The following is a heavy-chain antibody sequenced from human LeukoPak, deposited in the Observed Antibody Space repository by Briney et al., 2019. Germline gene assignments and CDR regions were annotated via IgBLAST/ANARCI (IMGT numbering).Heavy chain of an antibody. Sequence: GGSLRLSCAASGFTFSNYWMHWVRQVPGKGLEWVSYISSSGSTIYYADSVKGRFTISRDNAKNSLYLQMNSLRAEDTAVYYCARVSHTTYYYDSSGLLNAFDIWGQGTMVTVSS. CDR2: ISSSGSTI. D-gene: IGHD3-22*01. CDR3: ARVSHTTYYYDSSGLLNAFDI. V-gene: IGHV3-11*01. CDR1: GFTFSNYW. J-gene: IGHJ3*02.